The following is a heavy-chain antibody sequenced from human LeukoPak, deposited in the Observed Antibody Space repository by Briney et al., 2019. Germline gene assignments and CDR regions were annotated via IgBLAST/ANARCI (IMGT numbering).Heavy chain of an antibody. D-gene: IGHD2-15*01. V-gene: IGHV4-38-2*02. CDR1: GYSISSGYY. J-gene: IGHJ4*02. Sequence: SETLSLTCTVSGYSISSGYYWGWIRQPPGKGLEWIGSIYHNGSTYYNPSLKSRVTISVDTSKNQFSLKLSSVTAADTAVYYCARGRTDCSGGSCYIFDYWGQGTLVTVSS. CDR2: IYHNGST. CDR3: ARGRTDCSGGSCYIFDY.